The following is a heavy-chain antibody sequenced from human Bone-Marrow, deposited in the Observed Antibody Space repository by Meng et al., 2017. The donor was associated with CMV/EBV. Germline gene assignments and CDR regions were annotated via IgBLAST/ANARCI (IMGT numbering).Heavy chain of an antibody. Sequence: ASVKVSCKASGYTFTSYGISWVRQAPGQGLEWMGWISAYYGNTNYAQKLQGRVTMTTDTSTSTAYMELSSLRSEDTAVYYCARGAGSSGYYYVWGGDYYYGMDVWGQGTTVTVSS. CDR2: ISAYYGNT. CDR1: GYTFTSYG. V-gene: IGHV1-18*01. J-gene: IGHJ6*02. D-gene: IGHD3-22*01. CDR3: ARGAGSSGYYYVWGGDYYYGMDV.